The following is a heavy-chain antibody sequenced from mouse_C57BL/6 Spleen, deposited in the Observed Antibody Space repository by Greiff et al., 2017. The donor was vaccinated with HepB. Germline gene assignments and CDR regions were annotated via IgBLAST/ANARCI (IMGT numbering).Heavy chain of an antibody. CDR2: IHPNSGST. V-gene: IGHV1-64*01. J-gene: IGHJ4*01. Sequence: QVQLKQPGAELVKPGASVKLSCKASGYTFTSYWMHWVKQRPGQGLEWIGMIHPNSGSTNYNEKFKSKATLTVDKSSSTAYMQLSSLTSEDSAVYYCARGGTKTLYYAMDYWGQGTSVTVSS. D-gene: IGHD1-1*01. CDR3: ARGGTKTLYYAMDY. CDR1: GYTFTSYW.